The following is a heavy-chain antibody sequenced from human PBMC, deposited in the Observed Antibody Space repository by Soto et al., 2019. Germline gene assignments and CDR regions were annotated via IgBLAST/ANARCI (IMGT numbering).Heavy chain of an antibody. V-gene: IGHV3-30-3*01. J-gene: IGHJ6*03. CDR2: ISYDGSSK. CDR1: GFTFSNYA. Sequence: GGSLRLSCAASGFTFSNYAIHWVRQAPGKGLEWVAVISYDGSSKYYADSVKGRFTISRDNAKNSLYLQMNSLRAEDTAVYYCARVNSYGDYGYYYYYMDVWGKGTTVTVSS. D-gene: IGHD4-17*01. CDR3: ARVNSYGDYGYYYYYMDV.